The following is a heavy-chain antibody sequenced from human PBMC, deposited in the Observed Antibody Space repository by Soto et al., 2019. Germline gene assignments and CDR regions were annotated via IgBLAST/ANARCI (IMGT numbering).Heavy chain of an antibody. V-gene: IGHV1-18*01. CDR1: GYTFTRYG. CDR3: ARGSAAVAGPFDL. CDR2: ISGYNGDT. D-gene: IGHD6-19*01. Sequence: GASVKVSCKASGYTFTRYGISWVRQAPGQGLEWMGWISGYNGDTKYAQKFQGRVTMTGDTSTSTAYMELSSLRSEDRAVYYCARGSAAVAGPFDLWGQGTLVTVSS. J-gene: IGHJ5*02.